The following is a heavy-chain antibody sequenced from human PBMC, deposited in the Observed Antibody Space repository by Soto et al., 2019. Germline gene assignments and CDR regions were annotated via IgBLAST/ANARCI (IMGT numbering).Heavy chain of an antibody. CDR3: ARHAAYDGVWGKSGGSDY. V-gene: IGHV4-39*01. Sequence: PLETLSLTCTVSGGSISSNSYYWDWIRQPPGKALEWFGSMYYSGATYHNPSLQSRVTISVDTSNNQFSLHLNCLTAAETAVYYCARHAAYDGVWGKSGGSDYWGRRTRVTVAS. CDR2: MYYSGAT. D-gene: IGHD3-16*01. J-gene: IGHJ4*02. CDR1: GGSISSNSYY.